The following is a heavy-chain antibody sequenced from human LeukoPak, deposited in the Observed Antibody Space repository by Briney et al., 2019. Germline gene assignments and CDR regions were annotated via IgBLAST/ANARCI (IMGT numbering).Heavy chain of an antibody. CDR3: ARDVNWAFDY. Sequence: GGSLRLSCAASAFTFSTYSMNWVRQAPGEGLEWISYISTTGSTKYYADSVKGRFTISRDNAKNSLYLQMNSLRADDTAVYYCARDVNWAFDYWGQGTLVTVSS. D-gene: IGHD7-27*01. CDR2: ISTTGSTK. J-gene: IGHJ4*02. CDR1: AFTFSTYS. V-gene: IGHV3-48*01.